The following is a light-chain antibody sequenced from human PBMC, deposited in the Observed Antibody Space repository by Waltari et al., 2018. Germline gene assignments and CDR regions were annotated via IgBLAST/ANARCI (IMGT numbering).Light chain of an antibody. CDR1: SSNIGSKT. CDR2: NNN. CDR3: AVWDDSLNGWM. J-gene: IGLJ3*02. Sequence: QSVVTQSPSASGPPGQRVTISCSGSSSNIGSKTVNWYQHLPGTAPKLLIHNNNQRPSGVPDRFSGYKSDTSASLAISGLQSEDEAEYYCAVWDDSLNGWMFGGGTKLTVL. V-gene: IGLV1-44*01.